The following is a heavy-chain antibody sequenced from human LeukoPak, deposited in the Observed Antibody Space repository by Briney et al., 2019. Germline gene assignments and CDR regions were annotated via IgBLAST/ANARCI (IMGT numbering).Heavy chain of an antibody. D-gene: IGHD3-10*01. V-gene: IGHV3-23*01. CDR2: VVGSGGGA. Sequence: GGSLRPSRAPSGSTFTSYAMGWVRRPPGRGREWVSSVVGSGGGAYYADSMKGRLTISTDNSKNTLYLQMDSLRAEDTAVYFCAARKVRGVWFYLDYWGQGTLVTVSS. CDR3: AARKVRGVWFYLDY. J-gene: IGHJ4*02. CDR1: GSTFTSYA.